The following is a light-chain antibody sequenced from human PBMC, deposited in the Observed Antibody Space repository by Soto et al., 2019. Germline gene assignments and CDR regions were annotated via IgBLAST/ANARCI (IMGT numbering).Light chain of an antibody. CDR2: STS. CDR3: HQYGASPPAT. Sequence: EIVLTLSPGGLSLSPGEGATLTCSASESISSSYLAWYQQRRGQAPRLLVYSTSTRAAGISPRFSGSGAGRDCTLTISRLEPEDSAIYYCHQYGASPPATFGGGTKVDI. CDR1: ESISSSY. V-gene: IGKV3-20*01. J-gene: IGKJ4*01.